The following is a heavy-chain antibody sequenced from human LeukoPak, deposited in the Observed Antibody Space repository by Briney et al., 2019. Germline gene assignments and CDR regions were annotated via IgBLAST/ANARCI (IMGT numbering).Heavy chain of an antibody. CDR1: GFIVSSNY. CDR2: IYSGGTT. V-gene: IGHV3-53*01. J-gene: IGHJ4*02. D-gene: IGHD4-17*01. CDR3: ARDDYGFDY. Sequence: PGGSLRLSCAASGFIVSSNYMSWVRQAPGKGLEWVSVIYSGGTTYYADSVKGRFTISRDNSKNTLYLQMNSLRAEDTAVCYCARDDYGFDYWGQGTLVTVSS.